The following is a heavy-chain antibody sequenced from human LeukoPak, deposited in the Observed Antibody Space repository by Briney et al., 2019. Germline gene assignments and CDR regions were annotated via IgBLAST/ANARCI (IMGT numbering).Heavy chain of an antibody. V-gene: IGHV3-23*01. D-gene: IGHD6-19*01. J-gene: IGHJ4*02. CDR2: LGGSGGST. CDR3: AKMVISSGWATDF. Sequence: GGSLRLSCTASGFTFNNYGMSWVRQAPGKGLEWVSALGGSGGSTYYADSVKGRFTSSRDDSKNTLYLQMNSRRAGYTAVYYCAKMVISSGWATDFWGQGTLVTVSS. CDR1: GFTFNNYG.